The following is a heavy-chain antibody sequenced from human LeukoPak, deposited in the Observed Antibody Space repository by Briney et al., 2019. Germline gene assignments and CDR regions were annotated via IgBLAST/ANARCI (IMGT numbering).Heavy chain of an antibody. J-gene: IGHJ4*02. CDR3: ARDIWFGPRGFDY. V-gene: IGHV3-21*01. Sequence: GGSLRLSCAASGFTFSSYSMNWVRQAPGKGLEWVSSISSSSSYIYYADSVKGRFTISRDNAKNSLYLQMNSLRAEDTAVYYCARDIWFGPRGFDYWGQGTLVTVSS. CDR2: ISSSSSYI. CDR1: GFTFSSYS. D-gene: IGHD3-10*01.